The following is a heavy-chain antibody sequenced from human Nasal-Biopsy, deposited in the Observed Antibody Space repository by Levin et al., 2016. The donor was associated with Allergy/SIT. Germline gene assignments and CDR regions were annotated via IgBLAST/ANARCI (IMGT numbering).Heavy chain of an antibody. V-gene: IGHV3-30*03. D-gene: IGHD2-21*01. Sequence: LSLTCGASGFTFSTFGMHWVRQAPGKGLYWVTVISYNGSQEYYADSVKGRFTVSRDNSKNTLHLQMNSLRPDDTAVYYCARDSGGDTFDHWGQGTLVTVSS. CDR2: ISYNGSQE. CDR3: ARDSGGDTFDH. J-gene: IGHJ4*02. CDR1: GFTFSTFG.